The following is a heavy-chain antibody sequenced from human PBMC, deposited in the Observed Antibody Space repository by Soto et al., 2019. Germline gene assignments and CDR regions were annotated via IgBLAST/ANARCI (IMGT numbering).Heavy chain of an antibody. D-gene: IGHD3-3*01. CDR3: AKDLSITIFGVVPLGYYYYGMDV. CDR1: GFTFSSYG. V-gene: IGHV3-30*02. Sequence: GGSLRLSCAASGFTFSSYGMHWVRQAPGKGLEWVAVIWYDGSNKYYADSVKGRFTISRDNSKNTLYLQMNSLRAEDTAVYYCAKDLSITIFGVVPLGYYYYGMDVWGQGTTVTVSS. CDR2: IWYDGSNK. J-gene: IGHJ6*02.